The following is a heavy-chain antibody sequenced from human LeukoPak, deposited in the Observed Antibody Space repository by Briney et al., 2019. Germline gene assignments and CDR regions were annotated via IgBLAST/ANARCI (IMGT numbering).Heavy chain of an antibody. J-gene: IGHJ4*02. V-gene: IGHV3-74*01. D-gene: IGHD5-24*01. CDR1: GFTFSSYW. CDR2: INSDGSST. Sequence: GGSLRLSCAASGFTFSSYWMHWIRQAPGKGLVWVARINSDGSSTSYADSVKGRFTISRDNAKNTLYLQMNSLRAEDTAVYYCARELARIREGFDYWGQGTLVTVSS. CDR3: ARELARIREGFDY.